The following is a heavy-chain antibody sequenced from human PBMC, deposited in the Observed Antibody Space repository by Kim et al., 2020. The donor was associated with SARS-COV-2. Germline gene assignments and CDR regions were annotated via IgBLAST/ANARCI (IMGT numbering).Heavy chain of an antibody. CDR1: GYTFDTFS. V-gene: IGHV1-3*01. CDR2: INGGNGNT. Sequence: ASVKVSCKASGYTFDTFSLYWLRQAPGQRFEWMGWINGGNGNTRYSQNFQGRVTFTRDTSATTAYMELTSLTFKDTAVYYCAREGSGSYNWLDPWGQGTLVTLSS. CDR3: AREGSGSYNWLDP. J-gene: IGHJ5*02. D-gene: IGHD3-10*01.